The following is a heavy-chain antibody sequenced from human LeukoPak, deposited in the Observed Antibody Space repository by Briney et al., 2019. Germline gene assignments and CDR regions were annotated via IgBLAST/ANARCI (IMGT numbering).Heavy chain of an antibody. CDR3: ARDGYSYGSFDY. Sequence: GGSLRLSCAASGFTVSSNYMSWVRQAPGKGLEWVSVIYSGGSTYYADSVKGRFTISRGNAKNSLYLQMNSLRAEDTAVYYCARDGYSYGSFDYWGQGTLVTVSS. J-gene: IGHJ4*02. CDR2: IYSGGST. V-gene: IGHV3-53*01. D-gene: IGHD5-18*01. CDR1: GFTVSSNY.